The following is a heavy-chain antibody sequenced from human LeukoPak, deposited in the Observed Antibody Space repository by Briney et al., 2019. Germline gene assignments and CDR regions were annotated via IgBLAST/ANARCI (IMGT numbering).Heavy chain of an antibody. CDR1: GFTFSSYA. CDR3: AKDRSRGVTHFDY. D-gene: IGHD3-10*01. CDR2: VSASGSST. Sequence: GGSLRLSCAASGFTFSSYAMNWVRQAPRRGLEWTSGVSASGSSTHYTDSVEGRFTISRDNSKNTLYLQMNSLRAEDTAVYYCAKDRSRGVTHFDYWGQGTLVTVSS. J-gene: IGHJ4*02. V-gene: IGHV3-23*01.